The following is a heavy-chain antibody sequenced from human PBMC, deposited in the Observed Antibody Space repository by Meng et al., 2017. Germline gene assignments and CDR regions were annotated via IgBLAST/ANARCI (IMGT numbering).Heavy chain of an antibody. D-gene: IGHD6-13*01. CDR1: GFTFSSYA. V-gene: IGHV3-7*01. CDR2: IKQDGSEK. Sequence: GESLKISCAASGFTFSSYAMSWVRPAPGKGLEWVANIKQDGSEKYYVDSVKGRFTISRDNAKNSLYLQMNSLRAEDTAVYYCARAPDPYSSSWYLEFLGDSAFDIWGQGTMVTVSS. CDR3: ARAPDPYSSSWYLEFLGDSAFDI. J-gene: IGHJ3*02.